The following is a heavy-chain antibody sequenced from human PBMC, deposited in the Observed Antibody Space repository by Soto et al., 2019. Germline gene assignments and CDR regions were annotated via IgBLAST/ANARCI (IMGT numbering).Heavy chain of an antibody. CDR3: ARESEDLTSNFDY. CDR1: GFTFTRYS. CDR2: ISSTTNYI. J-gene: IGHJ4*02. Sequence: PGGSLRLSCAASGFTFTRYSMNWVRQGPGKGLEWVSSISSTTNYIYYGDSMKGRFTISRDNAKNSLYLEMNSLRAEDTAVYYCARESEDLTSNFDYWGQGTLVTVSS. V-gene: IGHV3-21*06.